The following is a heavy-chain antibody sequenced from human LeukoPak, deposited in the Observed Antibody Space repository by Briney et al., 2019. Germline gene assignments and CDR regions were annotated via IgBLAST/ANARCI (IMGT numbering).Heavy chain of an antibody. CDR2: ISASSGTR. CDR3: ARGLAANDWFDP. J-gene: IGHJ5*02. Sequence: GGSLRLSCAASGFTFSYYYMNWIRQAPGKGLEWLSYISASSGTRYYADSVKGRFTISRDNAKNSLYLQMNSLRAEDTAVYYCARGLAANDWFDPWGQGTLVTVSS. V-gene: IGHV3-11*01. CDR1: GFTFSYYY. D-gene: IGHD2-15*01.